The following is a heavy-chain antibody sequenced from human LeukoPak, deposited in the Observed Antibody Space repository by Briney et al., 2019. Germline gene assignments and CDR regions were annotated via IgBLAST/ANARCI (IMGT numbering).Heavy chain of an antibody. V-gene: IGHV3-74*01. J-gene: IGHJ5*02. CDR3: ARGPPPAAMEEGVGWFDP. D-gene: IGHD2-2*01. CDR1: GFTFSSYW. CDR2: INSDGSST. Sequence: GGSLRLSCAASGFTFSSYWMHWVRQAPGKGLVWVSRINSDGSSTSYADSVKGRFTISRDNAKNTLYLQMSSLRAEDTAVYYCARGPPPAAMEEGVGWFDPWGQGTLVTVSS.